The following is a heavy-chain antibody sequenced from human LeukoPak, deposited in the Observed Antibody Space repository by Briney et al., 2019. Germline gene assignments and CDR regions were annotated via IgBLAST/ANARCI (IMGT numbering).Heavy chain of an antibody. D-gene: IGHD6-6*01. CDR2: IYHSGST. V-gene: IGHV4-38-2*01. J-gene: IGHJ4*02. CDR1: GYSISSGFY. CDR3: ARHETYSSSSPMEY. Sequence: KPSETLSLTCAVSGYSISSGFYWGWIRQPPGKGLEWIGSIYHSGSTYYNPSLKSRVTISVDTSKNQFSLKLSSVTAVDTAVYYCARHETYSSSSPMEYWGQGTLVTVSS.